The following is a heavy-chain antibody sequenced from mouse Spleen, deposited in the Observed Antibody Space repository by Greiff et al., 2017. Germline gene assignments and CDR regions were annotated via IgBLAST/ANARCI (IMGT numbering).Heavy chain of an antibody. Sequence: EVKLMESGGGLVKLGGSLKLSCAASGFTFSSYAMSWVRQTPENRLEWVATISSGGGNTYYPDSVKGRFTISRDNAKNTLYLQMSSLKSEDTAMYYCARQEGLYYFDYWGQGTTLTVSS. CDR1: GFTFSSYA. CDR2: ISSGGGNT. J-gene: IGHJ2*01. V-gene: IGHV5-9*04. CDR3: ARQEGLYYFDY. D-gene: IGHD2-4*01.